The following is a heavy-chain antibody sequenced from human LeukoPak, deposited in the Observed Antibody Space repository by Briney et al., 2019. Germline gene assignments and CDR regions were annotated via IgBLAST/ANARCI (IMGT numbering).Heavy chain of an antibody. CDR3: ARGFGAGGYAFDI. Sequence: GGSLRLSCAASGFTFSSYAMLWVRQAPGKGLEWVAVISYDGSNKYYADSVNGRFTISRDNSKNTLYLQMNSLRAEDTAVYYCARGFGAGGYAFDIWGQGTMVTVSS. CDR2: ISYDGSNK. V-gene: IGHV3-30-3*01. D-gene: IGHD3-16*01. J-gene: IGHJ3*02. CDR1: GFTFSSYA.